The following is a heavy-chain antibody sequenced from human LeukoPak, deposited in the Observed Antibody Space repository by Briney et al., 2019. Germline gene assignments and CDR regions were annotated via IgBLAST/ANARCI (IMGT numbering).Heavy chain of an antibody. CDR3: ARLARVSLIRGVTGYHSLDV. CDR1: GGSTNSFY. Sequence: SETLSLTCTLSGGSTNSFYWSWIRQPPGGGLEWVGYIYYSGSTNYNPSLKSRVTISVDTSKNQFSLKLSSVTAADTAVYYCARLARVSLIRGVTGYHSLDVWGKGTKVTVSS. D-gene: IGHD3-10*01. V-gene: IGHV4-59*01. CDR2: IYYSGST. J-gene: IGHJ6*04.